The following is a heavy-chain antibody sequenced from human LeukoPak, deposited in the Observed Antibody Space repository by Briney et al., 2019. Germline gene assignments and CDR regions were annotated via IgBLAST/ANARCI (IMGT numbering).Heavy chain of an antibody. Sequence: GGSLRLSCAASGFTVSSNYMSWVRQAPGKGLEWVSVIYSGGSTYYADSVKGRFTISRDNSKNTLYLQMNSLRAEDTAVYYCARDEYYYGSGTRFDYWGQGTLVTVSS. CDR1: GFTVSSNY. V-gene: IGHV3-66*01. CDR2: IYSGGST. CDR3: ARDEYYYGSGTRFDY. D-gene: IGHD3-10*01. J-gene: IGHJ4*02.